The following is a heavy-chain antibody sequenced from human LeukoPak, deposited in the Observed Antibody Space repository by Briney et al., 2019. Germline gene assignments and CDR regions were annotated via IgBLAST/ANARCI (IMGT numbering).Heavy chain of an antibody. J-gene: IGHJ4*02. CDR1: GFTFSSYS. D-gene: IGHD3-22*01. Sequence: PGGSLRLSCAASGFTFSSYSMNWVRQAPGKGLEWVSVIYSGGSTYYADSVKGRFTISRDNSKNTLYLQMNSLRAEDTAVYYCAREEYYYDSSGYYWGQGTLVTVSS. CDR2: IYSGGST. V-gene: IGHV3-66*01. CDR3: AREEYYYDSSGYY.